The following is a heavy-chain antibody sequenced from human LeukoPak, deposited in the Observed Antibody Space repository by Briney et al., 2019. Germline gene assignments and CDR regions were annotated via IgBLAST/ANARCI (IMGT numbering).Heavy chain of an antibody. CDR1: GGSISSGSYY. Sequence: PSQTLSLTCTVSGGSISSGSYYWSWIRQPAGKGLEWIGRIYTSGSTNYNPSLKSRVTISVDTSKNQFSLKLSSVTAADTAVYYCARGEWELFDYWGQGILVTVSS. V-gene: IGHV4-61*02. CDR2: IYTSGST. J-gene: IGHJ4*02. D-gene: IGHD1-26*01. CDR3: ARGEWELFDY.